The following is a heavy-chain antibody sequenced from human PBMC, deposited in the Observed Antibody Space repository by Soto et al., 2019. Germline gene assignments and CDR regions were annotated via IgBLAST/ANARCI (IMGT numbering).Heavy chain of an antibody. CDR3: ARERSANTYYYDSSGAFDI. CDR1: GFTVSSNY. Sequence: GGSLRLSCAASGFTVSSNYMSWVRQAPGKGLAWASVIYSGGSTYYADSVKGRFTISRHNSKNTLYLQMNSLRAEDTAVYYCARERSANTYYYDSSGAFDIWGQGTMVTVSS. V-gene: IGHV3-53*04. D-gene: IGHD3-22*01. J-gene: IGHJ3*02. CDR2: IYSGGST.